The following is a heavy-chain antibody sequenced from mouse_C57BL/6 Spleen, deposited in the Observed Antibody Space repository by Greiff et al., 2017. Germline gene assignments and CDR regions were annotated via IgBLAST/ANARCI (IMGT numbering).Heavy chain of an antibody. Sequence: EVKLLESGPGLVKPSQSLSLTCSVTGYSITSGYYWNWIRQFPGNKLEWMGYISYDGSNNYNPSLKNRISITRDTSKNQFFLKLNSVTTEDTATYYCARGNDYLAYWGKGTLVTVSA. D-gene: IGHD2-4*01. CDR2: ISYDGSN. J-gene: IGHJ3*01. V-gene: IGHV3-6*01. CDR1: GYSITSGYY. CDR3: ARGNDYLAY.